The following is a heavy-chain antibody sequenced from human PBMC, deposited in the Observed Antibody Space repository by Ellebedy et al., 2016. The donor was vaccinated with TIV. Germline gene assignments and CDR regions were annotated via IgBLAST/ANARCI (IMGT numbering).Heavy chain of an antibody. D-gene: IGHD3-3*01. V-gene: IGHV4-59*13. CDR2: IFYTGTT. CDR3: TRDGAWSGAAGLSDF. CDR1: GGSITPYF. J-gene: IGHJ4*02. Sequence: SETLSLTXTVSGGSITPYFWSWIRQPPGKGLEYIGYIFYTGTTNYNPSLRSRVTISVDTSKNQFSLQLTSVTAADTAVYYGTRDGAWSGAAGLSDFWGQGALVTVSS.